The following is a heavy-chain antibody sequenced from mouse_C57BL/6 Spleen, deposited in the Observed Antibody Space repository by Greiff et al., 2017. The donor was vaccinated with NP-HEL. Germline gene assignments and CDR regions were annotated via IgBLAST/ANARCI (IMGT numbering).Heavy chain of an antibody. CDR2: IYPRDGST. D-gene: IGHD2-2*01. V-gene: IGHV1-85*01. Sequence: QVQLQQSGPELVKPGASVKLSCKASGYTFTSYDINWVKQRPGQGLEWIGWIYPRDGSTKYNEKFKGKATLTVDTSSSTAYMELHSLTSEDSAVSFWARGEGVRLRQGGGYGYWGQGTLVTVSA. CDR1: GYTFTSYD. CDR3: ARGEGVRLRQGGGYGY. J-gene: IGHJ3*01.